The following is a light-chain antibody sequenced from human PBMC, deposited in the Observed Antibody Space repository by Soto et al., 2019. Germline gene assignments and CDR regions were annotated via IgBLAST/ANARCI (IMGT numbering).Light chain of an antibody. CDR1: TGAVTNGHY. J-gene: IGLJ1*01. CDR2: DTT. V-gene: IGLV7-46*01. CDR3: LLSYNGPYV. Sequence: QAVVTQEPSLTVSPGGTVTLTCGSSTGAVTNGHYPYWFQQKPGQAPRTLIYDTTNRHSXXXXXXXXXXXXXXXXXTLSGAQPEDEAEYYCLLSYNGPYVFGTGTKVTVL.